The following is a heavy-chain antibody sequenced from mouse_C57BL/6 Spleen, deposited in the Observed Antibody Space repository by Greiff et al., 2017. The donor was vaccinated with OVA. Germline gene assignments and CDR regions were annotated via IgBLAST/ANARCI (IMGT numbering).Heavy chain of an antibody. J-gene: IGHJ2*01. CDR3: ASGLYYFDY. V-gene: IGHV1-22*01. CDR2: INPNNGGT. Sequence: EVKLQESGPELVKPGASVKMSCKASGYTFTDYNMHWVKQSHGKSLEWIGYINPNNGGTSYNQKFKGKATLTVNKSSSTAYMELRSLTSEDSAVYYCASGLYYFDYWGQGTTLTVSS. D-gene: IGHD3-1*01. CDR1: GYTFTDYN.